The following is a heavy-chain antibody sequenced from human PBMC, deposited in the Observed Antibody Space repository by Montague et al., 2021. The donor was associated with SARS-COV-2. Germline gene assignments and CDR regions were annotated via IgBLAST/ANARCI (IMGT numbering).Heavy chain of an antibody. J-gene: IGHJ4*02. CDR3: ARGVDTGVVRVNGGLDS. Sequence: SETLSLTCTVSGGSISNGCYYWNWIRLPPGKGLEWLGHIYRSGXPXYXXXXKXRVGLSVDTSRNQFSMKLTSVTAADTAMYYCARGVDTGVVRVNGGLDSWGQGTMVIVSS. V-gene: IGHV4-61*01. D-gene: IGHD5-18*01. CDR2: IYRSGXP. CDR1: GGSISNGCYY.